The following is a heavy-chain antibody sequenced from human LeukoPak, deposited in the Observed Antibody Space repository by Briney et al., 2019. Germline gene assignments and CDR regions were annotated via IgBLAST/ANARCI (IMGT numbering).Heavy chain of an antibody. CDR1: EFTFNTYS. V-gene: IGHV3-21*01. J-gene: IGHJ6*04. CDR3: AELGITMIGGV. Sequence: GGSLRLSCAASEFTFNTYSMNWVRQAPGKGLEWVSSITSSSDYIYYADSVKGRFTISRDNAKNSLYLQMNSLRAEDTAVYYCAELGITMIGGVWGKGTTVTISS. D-gene: IGHD3-10*02. CDR2: ITSSSDYI.